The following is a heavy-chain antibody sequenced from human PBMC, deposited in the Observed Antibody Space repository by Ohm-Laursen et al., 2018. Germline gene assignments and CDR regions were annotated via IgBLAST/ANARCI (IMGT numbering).Heavy chain of an antibody. CDR3: ARVRFTEYYYYYYGMDV. D-gene: IGHD3-3*01. V-gene: IGHV1-46*01. J-gene: IGHJ6*02. CDR1: GYTFTSYY. Sequence: SVKVSCKASGYTFTSYYMHWVRQAPGQGLEWMGIINPSGGSTSYAQKFQGRVTMTRDTSTSTVYMELSSLRSEDTAVYYCARVRFTEYYYYYYGMDVWGQGTTVTVSS. CDR2: INPSGGST.